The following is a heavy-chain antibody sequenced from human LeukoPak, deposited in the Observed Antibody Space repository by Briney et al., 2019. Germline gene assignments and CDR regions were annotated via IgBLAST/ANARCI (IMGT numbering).Heavy chain of an antibody. CDR2: ISYDGSNK. Sequence: PGGSLRLSCAASGFTLSSYGMHWVRQAPGKGLEWVAVISYDGSNKYYADSVKGRFTISRDNSKNTLYLQMNSLRAEDTAVYYCAKEDGMDVWGQGTTVTVSS. V-gene: IGHV3-30*18. CDR3: AKEDGMDV. J-gene: IGHJ6*02. CDR1: GFTLSSYG.